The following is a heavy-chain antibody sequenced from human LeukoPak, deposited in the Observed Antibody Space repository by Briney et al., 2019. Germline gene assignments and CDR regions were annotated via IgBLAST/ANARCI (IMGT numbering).Heavy chain of an antibody. Sequence: GGSLRLSCAASGFTFSSYGMTWVRQAPGRGLEWVASIKEDGRQTHYVDSVKGRFIISRDNSKKSLYLQMNSLRIEDTAVYYCAREWYDYGGDSEGYWGQGTLVTVSS. CDR2: IKEDGRQT. V-gene: IGHV3-7*01. CDR3: AREWYDYGGDSEGY. D-gene: IGHD4-23*01. CDR1: GFTFSSYG. J-gene: IGHJ4*02.